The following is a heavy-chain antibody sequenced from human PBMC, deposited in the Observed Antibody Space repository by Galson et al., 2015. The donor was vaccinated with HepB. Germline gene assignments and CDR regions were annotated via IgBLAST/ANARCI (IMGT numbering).Heavy chain of an antibody. Sequence: SLRLSCAASGFSFSRYEMNWVRQAPGKGLEWVSYISGSGDFIFYADSVKGRFTISRDNAKNSLYLQMNSLRADDTAVYYCARGVPGCGGDCYLHAFDIWGQGTMVTVSS. CDR2: ISGSGDFI. V-gene: IGHV3-48*03. D-gene: IGHD2-21*01. CDR3: ARGVPGCGGDCYLHAFDI. J-gene: IGHJ3*02. CDR1: GFSFSRYE.